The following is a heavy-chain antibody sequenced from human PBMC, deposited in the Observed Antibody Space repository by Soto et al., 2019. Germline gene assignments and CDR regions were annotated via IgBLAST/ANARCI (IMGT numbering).Heavy chain of an antibody. V-gene: IGHV4-39*07. CDR2: IYYSGST. Sequence: PSETLSLTCTVSGGSISSSSYYWGWIRQPPGKGLEWIGSIYYSGSTYYNPSLKSRVTISADTSKNQFSLKLSSVTAADTAVYYCARTVLGPDLLADSFVDYYYYMDVWGQGTTVTVSS. J-gene: IGHJ6*03. D-gene: IGHD3-9*01. CDR1: GGSISSSSYY. CDR3: ARTVLGPDLLADSFVDYYYYMDV.